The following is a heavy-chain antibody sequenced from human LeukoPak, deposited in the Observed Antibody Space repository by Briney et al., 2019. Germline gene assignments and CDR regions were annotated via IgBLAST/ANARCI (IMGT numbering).Heavy chain of an antibody. CDR3: ARVQIPSTNGVRPYYYYGMDV. J-gene: IGHJ6*02. Sequence: PGGSLRLSCAASGFTFSSYAMSWVRQAPGKGLEWVAVISYDGSNKYYADSVKGRFTISRDNSKNTLYLQMNSLRAEDTAVYYCARVQIPSTNGVRPYYYYGMDVWGQGTTVTVSS. V-gene: IGHV3-30-3*01. CDR1: GFTFSSYA. CDR2: ISYDGSNK. D-gene: IGHD2-8*01.